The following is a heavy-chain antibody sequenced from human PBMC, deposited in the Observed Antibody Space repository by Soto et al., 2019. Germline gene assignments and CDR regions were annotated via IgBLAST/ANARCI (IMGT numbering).Heavy chain of an antibody. CDR1: GGSISSYY. Sequence: PSETLSLTCTVSGGSISSYYWSWIRQPPGKGLEWIGYIYYSGSTDYNPSLKSRVTMSVDTSKNQFPLKLSSVTAADTAVYYCARLFDDYGDANGYYFLYWGPGTLVTVSS. J-gene: IGHJ4*02. CDR2: IYYSGST. V-gene: IGHV4-59*01. CDR3: ARLFDDYGDANGYYFLY. D-gene: IGHD4-17*01.